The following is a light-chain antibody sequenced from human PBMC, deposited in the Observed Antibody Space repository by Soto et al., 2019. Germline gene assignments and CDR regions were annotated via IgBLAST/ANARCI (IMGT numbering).Light chain of an antibody. Sequence: QSVLTQPASVSRSPGQSITISCTGTSSDIGGYNFVSWYQQHPDKGPKLMIYDVSNRPSGVSNRFSGSKFGNTASLTISGLQAEDEADYYCSSYTSSSTPYVFGTGTKVTV. CDR2: DVS. CDR3: SSYTSSSTPYV. V-gene: IGLV2-14*03. J-gene: IGLJ1*01. CDR1: SSDIGGYNF.